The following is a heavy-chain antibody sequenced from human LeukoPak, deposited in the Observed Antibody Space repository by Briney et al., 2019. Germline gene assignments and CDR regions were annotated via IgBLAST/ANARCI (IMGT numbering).Heavy chain of an antibody. CDR1: GFTFTSYA. J-gene: IGHJ3*02. D-gene: IGHD5-18*01. CDR3: ARDTLGYSYGHDAFDI. V-gene: IGHV3-23*01. Sequence: GGSLRLSCAASGFTFTSYAMSWVRQAPGKGLEWVSAITGSGDTTYYAASVKGRFTISRDNSKNTLYLQMNSLRAEDTAVYYCARDTLGYSYGHDAFDIWGQGTMVTVSS. CDR2: ITGSGDTT.